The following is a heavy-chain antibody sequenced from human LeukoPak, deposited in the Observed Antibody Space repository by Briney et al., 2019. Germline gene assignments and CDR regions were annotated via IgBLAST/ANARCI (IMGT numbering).Heavy chain of an antibody. CDR2: ISVHNGNK. CDR1: GYTLTSYG. Sequence: ASEKVSCKASGYTLTSYGIGRGRQAPGHSLEWMGCISVHNGNKNYAQKFQGRVTMTTDTSTSTAYMELRSLRSDDTAVYYCARDISGYNFDYWGQGTLVTVSS. V-gene: IGHV1-18*01. J-gene: IGHJ4*02. D-gene: IGHD5-24*01. CDR3: ARDISGYNFDY.